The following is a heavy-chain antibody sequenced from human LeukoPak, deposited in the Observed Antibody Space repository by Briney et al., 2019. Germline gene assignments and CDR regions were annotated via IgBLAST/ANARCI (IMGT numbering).Heavy chain of an antibody. J-gene: IGHJ4*02. D-gene: IGHD3-3*01. CDR1: GFTFSTYW. Sequence: GGSLRLSCAASGFTFSTYWMSWVRQAPGKGLEWVSSISSSSSYIYYADSVKGRFTISRDNAKNSLYLQMNSLRADDTAVYYCARGVSVYDFWSGYFDSWGQGTLVTVSS. CDR2: ISSSSSYI. CDR3: ARGVSVYDFWSGYFDS. V-gene: IGHV3-21*01.